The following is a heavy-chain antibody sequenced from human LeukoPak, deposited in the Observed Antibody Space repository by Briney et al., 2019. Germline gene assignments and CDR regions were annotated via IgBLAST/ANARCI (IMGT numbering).Heavy chain of an antibody. J-gene: IGHJ4*02. Sequence: GGSLRLSCAASGFTFSSHGMHWVRQAPGKGLEWVAVISYDENNKYYADSVKGRFTISRDNSKNTVYLQMNSLRAEDTAVYYCARGGWFIVDYWGQGTLVTVSS. CDR2: ISYDENNK. D-gene: IGHD3-10*01. CDR1: GFTFSSHG. CDR3: ARGGWFIVDY. V-gene: IGHV3-30*03.